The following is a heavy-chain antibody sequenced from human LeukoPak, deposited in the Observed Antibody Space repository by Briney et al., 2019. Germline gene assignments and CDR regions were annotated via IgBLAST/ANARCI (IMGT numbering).Heavy chain of an antibody. J-gene: IGHJ2*01. CDR3: ARESTVAGTDWYFDL. CDR2: INPSGGST. CDR1: GYTFTGYY. D-gene: IGHD6-19*01. Sequence: ASVKVSCKASGYTFTGYYMHWVRQAPGQGLEWMGIINPSGGSTSYAQKFQGRVTMTRDMSTSTVYMELSSLRSEDTAVYYCARESTVAGTDWYFDLWGRGTLVTVSS. V-gene: IGHV1-46*01.